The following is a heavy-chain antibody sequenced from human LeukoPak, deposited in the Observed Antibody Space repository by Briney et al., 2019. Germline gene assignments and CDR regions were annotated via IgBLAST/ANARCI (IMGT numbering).Heavy chain of an antibody. V-gene: IGHV3-48*03. CDR2: ISSSGSTI. Sequence: GGSLRLSCAASGFTFSSYEMNWVRQAPGKGLEWVSYISSSGSTIYYADSVKGRFTISRDNAKNSLYLQMNSLRAEDTAVYYCARDRTDCSSTSCYKTEFDYWGQGALVTVSS. CDR3: ARDRTDCSSTSCYKTEFDY. D-gene: IGHD2-2*02. CDR1: GFTFSSYE. J-gene: IGHJ4*02.